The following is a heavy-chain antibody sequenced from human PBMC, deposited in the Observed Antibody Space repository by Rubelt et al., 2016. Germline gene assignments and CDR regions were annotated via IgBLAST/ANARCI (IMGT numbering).Heavy chain of an antibody. J-gene: IGHJ4*02. Sequence: TFSSYAMHWVRQAPGKGLEWVAVISYDGSNKYYADSVKGRFTISRDNSKNTLYLQMNSLRAEDTAVYYCAKAVEMVAAAGDDYWGQGTLVTVSS. CDR1: TFSSYA. CDR3: AKAVEMVAAAGDDY. D-gene: IGHD6-13*01. CDR2: ISYDGSNK. V-gene: IGHV3-30*04.